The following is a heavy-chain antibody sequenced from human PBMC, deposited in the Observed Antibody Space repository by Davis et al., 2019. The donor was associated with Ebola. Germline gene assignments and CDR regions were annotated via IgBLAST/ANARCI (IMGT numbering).Heavy chain of an antibody. CDR2: ISGSGGST. J-gene: IGHJ5*02. CDR3: ARAKYQLLSVSWFDP. CDR1: GFTFSSYA. D-gene: IGHD2-2*01. Sequence: GESLKISCAASGFTFSSYAMSWVRQAPGKGLEWVSVISGSGGSTYYADSVKGRFTISRDNSKNTLYLQMNSLRAEDTAVYYCARAKYQLLSVSWFDPWGQGTLVTVSS. V-gene: IGHV3-23*01.